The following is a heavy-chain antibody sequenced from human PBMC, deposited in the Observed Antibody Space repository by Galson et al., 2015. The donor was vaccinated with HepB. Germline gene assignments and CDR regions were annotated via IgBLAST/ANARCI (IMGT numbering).Heavy chain of an antibody. CDR2: INAGNGNT. Sequence: SVKVSCKASGYTFTRYAMHWVRQAPGQRLEWMGWINAGNGNTKYSQKFQGRVTITRDTSASTAYMELSSLRSEDTAVYYCARVIEHNYYYGMDVWGQGTTVTVSS. CDR3: ARVIEHNYYYGMDV. CDR1: GYTFTRYA. V-gene: IGHV1-3*01. J-gene: IGHJ6*02. D-gene: IGHD1/OR15-1a*01.